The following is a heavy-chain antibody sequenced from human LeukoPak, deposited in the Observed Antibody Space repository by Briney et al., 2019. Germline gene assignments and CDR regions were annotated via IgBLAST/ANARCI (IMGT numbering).Heavy chain of an antibody. D-gene: IGHD6-19*01. Sequence: GGSLRLSCAASGFTASSNYMNWVRQAPGKGLEWGSVIYSGGSTYYADSVKGRFTISRDNSKNTLYLQMNSLRAEDTAVYYCARGAYSSGWYLDYWGQGTLVTVSS. V-gene: IGHV3-66*01. CDR2: IYSGGST. CDR1: GFTASSNY. CDR3: ARGAYSSGWYLDY. J-gene: IGHJ4*02.